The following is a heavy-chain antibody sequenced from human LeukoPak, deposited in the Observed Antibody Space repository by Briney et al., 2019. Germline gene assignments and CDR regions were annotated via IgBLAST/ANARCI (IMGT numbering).Heavy chain of an antibody. CDR2: INHSGST. Sequence: SETLSLTCAVYGGSFSGYYWSWIRQPPGKGLEWIGEINHSGSTNYNPSLKSRVTISVDTSKNQFSLKLSSVTAADTAVYYCARGYDFWSGYYTPIYYYYYGMDVWGQGTTVTVSS. J-gene: IGHJ6*02. D-gene: IGHD3-3*01. CDR1: GGSFSGYY. V-gene: IGHV4-34*01. CDR3: ARGYDFWSGYYTPIYYYYYGMDV.